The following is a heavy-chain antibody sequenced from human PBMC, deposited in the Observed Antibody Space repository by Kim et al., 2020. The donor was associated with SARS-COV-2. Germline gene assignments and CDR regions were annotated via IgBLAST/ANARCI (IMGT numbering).Heavy chain of an antibody. J-gene: IGHJ6*02. V-gene: IGHV4-39*07. Sequence: SETLSLTCTDSGGSISSSSYYWGWIRQPQGKGLEWIGSIYYSGSTYYNPSLKSRVTISVDTSKNQFSLKLSSVTAADTAVYYCVRGVVPAALYYYGMDVWGQGTTVTVSS. D-gene: IGHD2-2*01. CDR3: VRGVVPAALYYYGMDV. CDR1: GGSISSSSYY. CDR2: IYYSGST.